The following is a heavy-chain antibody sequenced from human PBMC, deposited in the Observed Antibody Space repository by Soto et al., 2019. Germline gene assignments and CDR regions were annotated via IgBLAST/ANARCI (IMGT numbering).Heavy chain of an antibody. CDR2: INPSGGST. Sequence: QVQLVQSGAEVKKPGASVKVSCKASGYTFTSYYMHWVRQAPGQGLEWMGIINPSGGSTSYAQKFQGRVTMTRDTSTRTVYMELSSLRSEDTAVYYCARDNLEGGGMDVWGQGTTVTVSS. V-gene: IGHV1-46*01. D-gene: IGHD1-20*01. J-gene: IGHJ6*02. CDR1: GYTFTSYY. CDR3: ARDNLEGGGMDV.